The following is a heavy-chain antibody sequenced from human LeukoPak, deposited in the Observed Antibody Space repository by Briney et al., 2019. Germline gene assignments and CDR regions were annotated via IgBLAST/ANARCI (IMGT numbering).Heavy chain of an antibody. CDR2: INPNRGGT. Sequence: GASLKVSCEASGYTSTGYFMHWVPHAPGQGLEWMGWINPNRGGTNYAQKFRGRVTMTRDTSISTAYMELSRLGSDDTAVYYCGILTAVPGTSYYGMDVWGQGTTVTVSS. D-gene: IGHD6-19*01. V-gene: IGHV1-2*03. CDR3: GILTAVPGTSYYGMDV. CDR1: GYTSTGYF. J-gene: IGHJ6*02.